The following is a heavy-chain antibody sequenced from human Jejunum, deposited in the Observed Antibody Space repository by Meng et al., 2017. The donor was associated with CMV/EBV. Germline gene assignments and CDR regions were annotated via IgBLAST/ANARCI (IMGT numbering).Heavy chain of an antibody. CDR1: FSDYG. D-gene: IGHD3-9*01. J-gene: IGHJ4*02. CDR2: VSRNGGSV. Sequence: FSDYGMHWVRQAPGKGLEHVSLVSRNGGSVYYVDSVKDRFTVSRDNSKNTLYLQMGSLRAEDTAVYYCAKDGATGYYGDYFFDAWGQGSLVTVSS. CDR3: AKDGATGYYGDYFFDA. V-gene: IGHV3-64*02.